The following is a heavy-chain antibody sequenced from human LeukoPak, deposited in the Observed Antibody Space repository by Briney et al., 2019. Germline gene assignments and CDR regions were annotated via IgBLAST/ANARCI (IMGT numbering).Heavy chain of an antibody. V-gene: IGHV1-18*01. CDR1: GYTFSIYG. D-gene: IGHD5-24*01. Sequence: SVKVSCKASGYTFSIYGFSWVRQAPGQGLEWMGWISVYNGNTNYAQKFQGRVTMTTDTSTSTAHMGLRRLRSDDTAVYYCGRSEMATIIPYYYYYYMDVWGEGSTVTISS. CDR3: GRSEMATIIPYYYYYYMDV. CDR2: ISVYNGNT. J-gene: IGHJ6*03.